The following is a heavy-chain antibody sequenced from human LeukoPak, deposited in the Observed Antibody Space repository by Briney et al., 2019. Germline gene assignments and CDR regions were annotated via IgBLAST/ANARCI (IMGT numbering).Heavy chain of an antibody. V-gene: IGHV3-48*01. D-gene: IGHD3-3*01. J-gene: IGHJ5*02. Sequence: TGGSLRLSCAASGFTFSSYRMNWVRQAPGKGLEWVSYISRSSNTIYYADSVKGRFTISRDNVKNSLDLQMNSLRAEDTAVYYCARGYYDSWSDTNWFDPWGQGTLVTVSS. CDR3: ARGYYDSWSDTNWFDP. CDR1: GFTFSSYR. CDR2: ISRSSNTI.